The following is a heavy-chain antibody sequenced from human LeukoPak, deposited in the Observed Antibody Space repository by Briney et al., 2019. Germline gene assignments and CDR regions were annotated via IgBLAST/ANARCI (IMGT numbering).Heavy chain of an antibody. CDR1: GFTVNSCG. Sequence: GGSLRLSCAASGFTVNSCGLHWVRQAPGKGLEWVAVIGDDGRNKWYGDSVKGRFTISRDNSKNTVYLQMNSLRAEDTAVYYCVKDRHGHYTFDYWGQGTLVTVSS. J-gene: IGHJ4*02. CDR3: VKDRHGHYTFDY. D-gene: IGHD3-22*01. V-gene: IGHV3-30*02. CDR2: IGDDGRNK.